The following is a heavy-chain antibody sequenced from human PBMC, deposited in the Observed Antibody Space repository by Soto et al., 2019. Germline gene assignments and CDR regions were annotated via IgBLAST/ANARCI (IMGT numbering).Heavy chain of an antibody. J-gene: IGHJ6*02. Sequence: QVQLVESGGGLVQPGGSLRLTRVASGFTFGSHGMHWVRQAPGKGLEWVAVISYDETNEHYVDSVKGRFTISRDNSKSILYLQMNRLRPEDTAVYKCAKDLRTTISDYGMDVWGQGTTVTVSS. CDR1: GFTFGSHG. CDR3: AKDLRTTISDYGMDV. V-gene: IGHV3-30*18. CDR2: ISYDETNE.